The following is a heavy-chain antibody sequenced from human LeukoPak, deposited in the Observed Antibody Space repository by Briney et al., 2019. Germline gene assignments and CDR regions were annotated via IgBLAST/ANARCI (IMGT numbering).Heavy chain of an antibody. CDR3: TRGGKASPVLH. J-gene: IGHJ4*02. CDR2: IS. CDR1: AFTFSNYA. Sequence: GGSLRLSRAAAAFTFSNYAMQWVRQAPGKGLEWVAVISYADSVKGRFTISRDNSNNTLYLHVNRLTADATVCYYSTRGGKASPVLHWPQGTLVTVSS. D-gene: IGHD2-15*01. V-gene: IGHV3-30*04.